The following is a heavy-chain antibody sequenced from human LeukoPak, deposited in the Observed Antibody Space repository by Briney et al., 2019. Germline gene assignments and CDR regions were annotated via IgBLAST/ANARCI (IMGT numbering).Heavy chain of an antibody. CDR1: GFTFSSYS. J-gene: IGHJ4*02. CDR3: TRAYLERLTAGYFDH. V-gene: IGHV3-21*01. Sequence: GGSLRLSCAASGFTFSSYSMNWVRQAPGKGLEWVSSISSSSSYIYYADSVKGRFTISRDNAKNSLYLQMNSLRDEDTAVYYCTRAYLERLTAGYFDHWGQGTLVTVSP. D-gene: IGHD3-3*01. CDR2: ISSSSSYI.